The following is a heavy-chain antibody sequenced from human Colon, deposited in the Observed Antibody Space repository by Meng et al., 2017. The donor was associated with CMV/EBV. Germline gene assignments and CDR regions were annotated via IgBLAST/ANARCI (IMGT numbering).Heavy chain of an antibody. V-gene: IGHV4-34*01. CDR1: GGSFSGYY. Sequence: SETLSLTCAVYGGSFSGYYWGWIRQPPGKGLEWIGEINHSGSTNYNPSLKSRVTISVDTSKNQFSLKLSSVTAADTAVYYCARAGYSSSRPDPGWGQGTLVTVSS. CDR2: INHSGST. D-gene: IGHD6-13*01. J-gene: IGHJ4*02. CDR3: ARAGYSSSRPDPG.